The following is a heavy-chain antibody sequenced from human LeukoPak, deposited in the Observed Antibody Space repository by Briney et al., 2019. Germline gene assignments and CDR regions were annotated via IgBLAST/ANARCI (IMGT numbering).Heavy chain of an antibody. CDR2: INPNSGGT. CDR3: ARDWQLPTYDILTGAYNWFDP. CDR1: GYTFTGYY. J-gene: IGHJ5*02. D-gene: IGHD3-9*01. Sequence: GASVKVSCKASGYTFTGYYMHWVRQAPGQGLEWMGWINPNSGGTNYAQKFQGRVTMTRDTSISTAYMELSRLRSDDTAVYYCARDWQLPTYDILTGAYNWFDPWGQGTLVTVSS. V-gene: IGHV1-2*02.